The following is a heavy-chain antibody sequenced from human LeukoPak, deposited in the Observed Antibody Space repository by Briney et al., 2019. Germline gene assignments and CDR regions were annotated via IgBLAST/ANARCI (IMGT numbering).Heavy chain of an antibody. V-gene: IGHV1-69*13. CDR3: ARGWLAETTVVTPYNY. J-gene: IGHJ4*02. CDR1: GCTFSSYA. Sequence: SVKVSCKASGCTFSSYAINWVRQAPGQGLEWMGGMIPIFGTAKYAQKFQGRVTITAVESMSTAYMELSSLRSEDTAVYYCARGWLAETTVVTPYNYWGQGTLVTVSS. CDR2: MIPIFGTA. D-gene: IGHD4-23*01.